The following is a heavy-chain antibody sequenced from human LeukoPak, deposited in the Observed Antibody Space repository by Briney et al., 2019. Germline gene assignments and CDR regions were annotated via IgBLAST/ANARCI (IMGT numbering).Heavy chain of an antibody. CDR2: IIPILGIA. D-gene: IGHD3-10*01. V-gene: IGHV1-69*04. J-gene: IGHJ4*02. CDR3: ARGLRFGELGC. CDR1: GGTFSSYA. Sequence: SVKVSCKASGGTFSSYAISWVRQAPGQGLEWMGRIIPILGIANYAQKFQGRVTITADKSTSTAYMELSSLRSEDTAVYYCARGLRFGELGCWGQGTLVTVSS.